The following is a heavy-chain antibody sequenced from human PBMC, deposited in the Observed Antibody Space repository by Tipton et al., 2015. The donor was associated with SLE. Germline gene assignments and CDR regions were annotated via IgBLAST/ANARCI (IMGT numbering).Heavy chain of an antibody. J-gene: IGHJ4*02. Sequence: TLSLTCAVSGYSISSSYYWGWIWQPPGKGLEWIGSFAHGGSSFYNPSLKSRVSISADTSKNAFSLRVNSVTAADTAVYYCARGGLTLFGMVTSDYWGQGSLVTVSS. D-gene: IGHD3-3*01. V-gene: IGHV4-38-2*01. CDR3: ARGGLTLFGMVTSDY. CDR1: GYSISSSYY. CDR2: FAHGGSS.